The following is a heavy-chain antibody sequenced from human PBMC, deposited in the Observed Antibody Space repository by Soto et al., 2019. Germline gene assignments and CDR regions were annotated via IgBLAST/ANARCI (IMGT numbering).Heavy chain of an antibody. CDR3: ARDMYSITIFGVVTHNGMDG. J-gene: IGHJ6*02. CDR2: IWYDGSNK. CDR1: GFTFSSYG. D-gene: IGHD3-3*01. V-gene: IGHV3-33*01. Sequence: GGSLRLSCAASGFTFSSYGMHWVRQAPGKGLEWVAVIWYDGSNKYYADSVKGRFTISRDNSKNTLYLQMNSLRAEDTAVYYCARDMYSITIFGVVTHNGMDGWGQGTTVTVSS.